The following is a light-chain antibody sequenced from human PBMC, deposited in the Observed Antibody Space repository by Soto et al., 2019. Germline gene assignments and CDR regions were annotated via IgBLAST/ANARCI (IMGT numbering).Light chain of an antibody. V-gene: IGKV3-15*01. CDR3: MQTLQSRT. CDR1: QSVSSN. J-gene: IGKJ4*01. Sequence: EIVMTQSPATLSVSPGERATLSCRASQSVSSNLAWYQQKPGQAPRLLIYGASTRATGIPARFSGSGSGTDFTLKISRVEAEDVGVYYCMQTLQSRTFGGGTKLEI. CDR2: GAS.